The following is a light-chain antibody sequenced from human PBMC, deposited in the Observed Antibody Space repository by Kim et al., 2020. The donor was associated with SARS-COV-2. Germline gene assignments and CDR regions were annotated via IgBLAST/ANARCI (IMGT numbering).Light chain of an antibody. J-gene: IGKJ5*01. V-gene: IGKV3-11*01. CDR1: QSVSSY. Sequence: ESVLTQSPATLSLSPGERATLSWRASQSVSSYLAWYQQQPGQAPRLLIYDASNRATGIPPRFSGSGSGTDFTLTISSLEPEDFAVYYCQQRSNGPPITFGQGTRREIK. CDR2: DAS. CDR3: QQRSNGPPIT.